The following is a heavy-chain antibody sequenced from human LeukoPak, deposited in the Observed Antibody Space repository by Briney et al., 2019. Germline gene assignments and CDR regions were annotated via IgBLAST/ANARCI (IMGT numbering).Heavy chain of an antibody. Sequence: PSETLSLTCTVSGGSISSYYWSWIRQPAGKGLEWIGRIYTSGSTNYNPSLKSRVTMSVGTSKNQFSLKLSSVTAADTAVYYCARDDYYYDSSGYYSNWGQGTLVTVSS. CDR3: ARDDYYYDSSGYYSN. V-gene: IGHV4-4*07. CDR1: GGSISSYY. D-gene: IGHD3-22*01. CDR2: IYTSGST. J-gene: IGHJ4*02.